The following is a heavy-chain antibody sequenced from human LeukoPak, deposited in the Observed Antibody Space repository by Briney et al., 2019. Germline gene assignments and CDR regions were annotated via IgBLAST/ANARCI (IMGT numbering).Heavy chain of an antibody. Sequence: ASVKVSCKASGYTFTSYGISWVRQAPGQGLEWMGWISAYNGNTNYAQKLQGRVTMTTDTSTSTAYMELRSLRSDDTAVYYCARSTLRYFDWLQSTPDFDYWGQGTLVTVSS. J-gene: IGHJ4*02. V-gene: IGHV1-18*01. CDR1: GYTFTSYG. CDR3: ARSTLRYFDWLQSTPDFDY. CDR2: ISAYNGNT. D-gene: IGHD3-9*01.